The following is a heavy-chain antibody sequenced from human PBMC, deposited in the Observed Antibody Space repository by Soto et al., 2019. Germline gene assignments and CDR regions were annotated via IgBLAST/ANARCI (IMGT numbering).Heavy chain of an antibody. CDR3: TADNWNVDFDY. CDR2: IKSKTDGGTT. V-gene: IGHV3-15*07. J-gene: IGHJ4*02. Sequence: GGSLRLSCAASGFTFSNAWMSWVRQAPGKGLEWVGRIKSKTDGGTTDYAAPVKGRFTISRDDSKNTLYLQMNSLKTEDTAVYYCTADNWNVDFDYWGQGTLVTVSS. D-gene: IGHD1-20*01. CDR1: GFTFSNAW.